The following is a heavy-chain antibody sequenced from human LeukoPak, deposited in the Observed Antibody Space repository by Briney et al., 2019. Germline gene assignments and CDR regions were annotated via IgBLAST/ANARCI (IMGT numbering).Heavy chain of an antibody. CDR2: ISSTSITM. CDR1: GFDLSTYE. V-gene: IGHV3-48*01. CDR3: ARETILAVAGDF. Sequence: PGGSLRLSCAASGFDLSTYEMNWVRQAPGKGLEWVSYISSTSITMYYADSVKGRFTISRDNAKNSLYLQMNSLRADDTAVYYCARETILAVAGDFWGQGTLVTVSS. J-gene: IGHJ4*02. D-gene: IGHD6-19*01.